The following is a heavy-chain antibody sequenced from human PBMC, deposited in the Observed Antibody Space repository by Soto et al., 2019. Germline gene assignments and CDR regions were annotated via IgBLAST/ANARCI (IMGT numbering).Heavy chain of an antibody. CDR2: IYYSGST. J-gene: IGHJ6*02. D-gene: IGHD6-13*01. CDR1: GGSISSGDYY. Sequence: TLSLTCTVSGGSISSGDYYWSWIRQPPGKGLEWIGYIYYSGSTYYNPSLKSRVTISVDTSKNQFSLKLSSVTAADTAVYYCAKDGWYSSSWPAYYYYYYGMDVWGQGTTVTVSS. V-gene: IGHV4-30-4*01. CDR3: AKDGWYSSSWPAYYYYYYGMDV.